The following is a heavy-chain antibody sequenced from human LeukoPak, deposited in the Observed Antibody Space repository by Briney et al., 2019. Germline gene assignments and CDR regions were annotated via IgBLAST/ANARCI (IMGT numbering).Heavy chain of an antibody. CDR1: GFTFSSYG. CDR2: IRYDGSNK. CDR3: AKGIVLMVYAISGDAFDI. J-gene: IGHJ3*02. D-gene: IGHD2-8*01. V-gene: IGHV3-30*02. Sequence: GGSLRLSCAASGFTFSSYGMHWVRQAPGKGLEWVAFIRYDGSNKYYADSVKGRSTISRDNSKNTLYLQMNSLRAEDTAVYYCAKGIVLMVYAISGDAFDIWGQGTMVTVSS.